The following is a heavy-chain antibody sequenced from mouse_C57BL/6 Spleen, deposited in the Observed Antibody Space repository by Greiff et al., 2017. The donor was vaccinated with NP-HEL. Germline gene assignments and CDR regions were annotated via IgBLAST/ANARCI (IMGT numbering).Heavy chain of an antibody. CDR2: IYPGSGNT. J-gene: IGHJ3*01. D-gene: IGHD2-4*01. Sequence: QVHVKQSGAELVRPGASVKLSCKASGYTFTDYYINWVKQRPGQGLEWIARIYPGSGNTYYNEKFKGKATLTAEKSSSTAYMQLSSLTSEDSAVYFWARSDYDYGGFAYWGQRTLVTVSA. CDR1: GYTFTDYY. V-gene: IGHV1-76*01. CDR3: ARSDYDYGGFAY.